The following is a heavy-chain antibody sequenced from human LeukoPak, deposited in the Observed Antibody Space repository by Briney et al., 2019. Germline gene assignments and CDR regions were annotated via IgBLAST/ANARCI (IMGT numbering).Heavy chain of an antibody. CDR2: INHRGSS. CDR1: GDSFSAYF. CDR3: ARGSSFDGYCSAGACDAGYYDS. D-gene: IGHD2-15*01. J-gene: IGHJ4*02. Sequence: SETLSLTCAVYGDSFSAYFWNWVRQAPGKPLEYIGEINHRGSSHYNPSLKTRVTLSVDTSKNQFALMLTSVTAADTALYVCARGSSFDGYCSAGACDAGYYDSWGQGTPVTVSS. V-gene: IGHV4-34*01.